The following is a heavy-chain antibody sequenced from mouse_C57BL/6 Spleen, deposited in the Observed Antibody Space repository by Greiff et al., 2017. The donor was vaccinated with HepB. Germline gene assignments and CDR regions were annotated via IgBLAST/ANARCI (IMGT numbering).Heavy chain of an antibody. CDR3: ARETYGSSYFDY. J-gene: IGHJ2*01. D-gene: IGHD1-1*01. CDR1: GFTFSSYA. CDR2: ISDGGSYT. Sequence: EVNLVESGGGLVKPGGSLKLSCAASGFTFSSYAMSWVRQTPEKRLEWVATISDGGSYTYYPDNVKGRFTISRDNAKNNLYLQMSHLKSEDTAMYYCARETYGSSYFDYWGQGTTLTVSS. V-gene: IGHV5-4*01.